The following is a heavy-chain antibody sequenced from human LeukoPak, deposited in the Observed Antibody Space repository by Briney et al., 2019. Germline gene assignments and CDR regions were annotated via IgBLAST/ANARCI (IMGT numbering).Heavy chain of an antibody. V-gene: IGHV3-30*04. J-gene: IGHJ3*02. D-gene: IGHD6-13*01. CDR1: RFIFSSYA. CDR2: LSYDGSDK. CDR3: ARGGSSWDFAFDI. Sequence: GWALRLSCAASRFIFSSYAMHWVRQAPGKGLEWVAVLSYDGSDKYYADSVKGRFTISRDNSRNTLYLQMNSLRIEDTAMYYCARGGSSWDFAFDIWGQGTMVTVSS.